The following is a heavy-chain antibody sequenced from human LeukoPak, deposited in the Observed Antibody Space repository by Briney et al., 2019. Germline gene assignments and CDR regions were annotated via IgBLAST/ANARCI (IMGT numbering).Heavy chain of an antibody. Sequence: SQTLSLTCTVSGGSISSGGYYWSWIRQHPGKGLEWIGYIYYSGSTYYNPSLKSRVTISVDTSKNQFSLKLSSVTAADTAVYYCARERDDSGIFWFDPWGQGTLVTVSS. CDR1: GGSISSGGYY. J-gene: IGHJ5*02. D-gene: IGHD2-15*01. V-gene: IGHV4-31*03. CDR3: ARERDDSGIFWFDP. CDR2: IYYSGST.